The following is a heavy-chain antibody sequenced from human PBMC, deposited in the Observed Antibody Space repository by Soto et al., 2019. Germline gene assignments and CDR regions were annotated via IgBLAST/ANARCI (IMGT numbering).Heavy chain of an antibody. CDR1: GFTFSSYG. D-gene: IGHD3-22*01. CDR3: ARGDERITMRQDAFDV. J-gene: IGHJ3*01. V-gene: IGHV3-33*01. CDR2: IWSDGSNE. Sequence: QVQLVESGGGVVQPARSLRLSCAASGFTFSSYGMHWVRQAPGKGLEWVAMIWSDGSNEYYADSVKGRLTISRDNSKNTLYLQMNSLRAEDTAVYLCARGDERITMRQDAFDVWGQGTMVTVSS.